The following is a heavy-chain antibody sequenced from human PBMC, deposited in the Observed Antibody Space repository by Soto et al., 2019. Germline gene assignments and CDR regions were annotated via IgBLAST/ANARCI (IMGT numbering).Heavy chain of an antibody. J-gene: IGHJ5*02. CDR1: GGSISGGHW. CDR3: ARGGVSYSSGRDNWFDP. Sequence: QVRLQESGPGLVKPSGTLSLTCAVSGGSISGGHWWGWVRQSPGKGLEWIGEIYHSGTTNYNPPPKSRVTISVDKSKNQFSLKLSSVTAADTAIYYCARGGVSYSSGRDNWFDPWGQGTLVTVSS. CDR2: IYHSGTT. D-gene: IGHD6-19*01. V-gene: IGHV4-4*02.